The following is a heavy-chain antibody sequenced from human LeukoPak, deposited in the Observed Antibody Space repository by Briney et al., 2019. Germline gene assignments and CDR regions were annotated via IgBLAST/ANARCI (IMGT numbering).Heavy chain of an antibody. V-gene: IGHV3-23*01. J-gene: IGHJ4*02. D-gene: IGHD5-12*01. CDR1: GFTFSSYA. CDR3: AKGRGYSGYDRRGFDY. Sequence: QPGGSLRLSCAASGFTFSSYAMSWVRQAPGKGLEWVSAISGSGGSTYYADSVKGRFTISRDNSKNTLCLQMNSLRAEDTAVYYCAKGRGYSGYDRRGFDYWGQGTLVTVSS. CDR2: ISGSGGST.